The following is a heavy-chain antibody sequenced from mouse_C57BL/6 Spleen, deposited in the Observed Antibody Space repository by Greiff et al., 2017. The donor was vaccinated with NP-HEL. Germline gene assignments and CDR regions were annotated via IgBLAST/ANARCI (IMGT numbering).Heavy chain of an antibody. J-gene: IGHJ4*01. CDR2: IDPEDGET. Sequence: VHVKQSGAELVKPGASVKLSCTASGFNIKDYYMHWVKQRTEQGLEWIGRIDPEDGETKYAPKFQGKATITADTSSNTAYLQLSSLTSEDTAVYYCARSGVTTGYYYAMDYWGQGTSVTVSS. V-gene: IGHV14-2*01. CDR1: GFNIKDYY. D-gene: IGHD2-2*01. CDR3: ARSGVTTGYYYAMDY.